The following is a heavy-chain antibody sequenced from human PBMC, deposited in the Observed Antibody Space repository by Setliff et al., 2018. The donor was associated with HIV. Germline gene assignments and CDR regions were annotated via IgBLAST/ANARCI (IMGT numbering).Heavy chain of an antibody. V-gene: IGHV3-11*01. CDR1: GFTFSDYY. D-gene: IGHD6-13*01. CDR2: ITNTGSST. J-gene: IGHJ4*02. Sequence: PGGSLRLSCAASGFTFSDYYLNWFRLAPGKGLEWISHITNTGSSTNYADSVRGRFTISRDNAKNSLYLQMNSLRAEDTAIYYCASARAYNSRTLFDYWGQGTLVTVSS. CDR3: ASARAYNSRTLFDY.